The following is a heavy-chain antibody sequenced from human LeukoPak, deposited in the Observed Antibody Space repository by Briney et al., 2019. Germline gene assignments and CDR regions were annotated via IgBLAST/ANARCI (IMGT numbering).Heavy chain of an antibody. V-gene: IGHV4-4*02. D-gene: IGHD2-15*01. CDR1: GGSISSSNW. CDR2: IYHSGST. CDR3: ARVGRYCSGGSCRRSLDY. Sequence: SGTLSLTCAVSGGSISSSNWWGWVRQPPGKGLEWIGEIYHSGSTNYNPSLKSRVTISVDKSKNQFSLKLSSVTAADTAVHYCARVGRYCSGGSCRRSLDYWGQGTLVTVSS. J-gene: IGHJ4*02.